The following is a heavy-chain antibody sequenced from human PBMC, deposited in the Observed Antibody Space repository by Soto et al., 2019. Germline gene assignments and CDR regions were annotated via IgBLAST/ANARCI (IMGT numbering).Heavy chain of an antibody. Sequence: QVQLVESGGGVVQPGKSLRLSCVVSGIAFPSYAMHWVRQTPGKGLEWVAVMSAHGDKQYYADSVNGRFTISRDNSNNTLYLQMHSLGVEDTAVYYCATHSGWGTLYYFDFWGQGTPGTVSS. CDR1: GIAFPSYA. CDR2: MSAHGDKQ. J-gene: IGHJ4*02. V-gene: IGHV3-30-3*01. D-gene: IGHD6-19*01. CDR3: ATHSGWGTLYYFDF.